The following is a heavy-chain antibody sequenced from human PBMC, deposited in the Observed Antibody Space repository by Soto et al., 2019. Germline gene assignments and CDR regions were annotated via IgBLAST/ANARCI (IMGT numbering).Heavy chain of an antibody. CDR1: GYSFTSHW. V-gene: IGHV5-10-1*01. CDR2: IDPSDSYT. CDR3: ARLFVVVTALSPAVG. J-gene: IGHJ4*02. D-gene: IGHD2-21*02. Sequence: GESLKISCKGSGYSFTSHWISWVRQMPGKGLEWMGRIDPSDSYTNYSPSFQGHVTFSADKSISTAYLQWSSLKASDTAVYYCARLFVVVTALSPAVGWGQGTLVTVFS.